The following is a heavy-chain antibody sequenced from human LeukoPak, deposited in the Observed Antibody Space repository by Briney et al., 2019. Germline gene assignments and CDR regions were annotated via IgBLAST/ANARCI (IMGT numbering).Heavy chain of an antibody. CDR2: IYYSGST. Sequence: PSETLSLTCTVSGGSISSSSYYWGWIRQPPGKGLEWIGSIYYSGSTYYNPSLKSRVTISVDTSKNQFSLKLSSVTAADTAVYYCARVLPGDSSGYYLGDWYFDLWGRGTLVTVSS. CDR1: GGSISSSSYY. J-gene: IGHJ2*01. V-gene: IGHV4-39*07. D-gene: IGHD3-22*01. CDR3: ARVLPGDSSGYYLGDWYFDL.